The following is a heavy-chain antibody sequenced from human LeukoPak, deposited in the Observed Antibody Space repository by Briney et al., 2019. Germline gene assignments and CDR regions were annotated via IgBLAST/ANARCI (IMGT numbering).Heavy chain of an antibody. CDR1: GGSISSYY. V-gene: IGHV4-4*07. D-gene: IGHD3-10*01. CDR2: IYTSGST. J-gene: IGHJ4*02. CDR3: ARDKLWFGEFDY. Sequence: LETLSLTCTVSGGSISSYYWSWIRQPAGNGLEWIGRIYTSGSTNYNPSLKSRVTMSVDTSKNQFSLKLSSVTAADTAVYYCARDKLWFGEFDYWGQGTLVTVSS.